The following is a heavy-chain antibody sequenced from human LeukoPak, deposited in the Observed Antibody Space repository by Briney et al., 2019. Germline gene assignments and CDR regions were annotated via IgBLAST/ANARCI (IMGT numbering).Heavy chain of an antibody. D-gene: IGHD2-2*01. V-gene: IGHV3-33*01. Sequence: GGSLRLSCAASGFTFSSYGMRWVRQAPGKGLEWVAFIWYDVSNKYYADSVTGRFTISRDNSKNTLYLQMNSLRAEDTAVYYCARGGGDCSSTSCFLTPIDYWGQGTLVTVSS. CDR1: GFTFSSYG. CDR3: ARGGGDCSSTSCFLTPIDY. J-gene: IGHJ4*02. CDR2: IWYDVSNK.